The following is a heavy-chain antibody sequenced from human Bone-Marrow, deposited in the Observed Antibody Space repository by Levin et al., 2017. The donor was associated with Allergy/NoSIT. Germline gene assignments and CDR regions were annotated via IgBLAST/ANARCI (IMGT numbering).Heavy chain of an antibody. CDR1: GFSLSTSGVG. CDR2: IYWDDDK. Sequence: GSGPTLVKPTQTLTLTCTFSGFSLSTSGVGVGWIRQPPGKALEWLALIYWDDDKRYSPSLKSRLTITKDTSKNQVVLTMTNMDPVDTATYYCAHRHGLLWFGEFYNWFDPWGQGTLVTVSS. V-gene: IGHV2-5*02. J-gene: IGHJ5*02. CDR3: AHRHGLLWFGEFYNWFDP. D-gene: IGHD3-10*01.